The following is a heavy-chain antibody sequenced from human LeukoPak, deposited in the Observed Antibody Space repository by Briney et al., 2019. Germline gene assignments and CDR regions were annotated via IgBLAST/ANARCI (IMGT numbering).Heavy chain of an antibody. CDR1: GGSISSSDYY. D-gene: IGHD2-8*01. J-gene: IGHJ5*02. CDR2: IYYTGSF. CDR3: ARENYCTNGVCWAFDP. Sequence: SETLSLTCTVSGGSISSSDYYWGWIRQPPGKGLEWIGSIYYTGSFSYNSSLKSRVTISVDTSKNQFSLQLSSVTAADTAVYYCARENYCTNGVCWAFDPWGQGTLVTVSS. V-gene: IGHV4-39*07.